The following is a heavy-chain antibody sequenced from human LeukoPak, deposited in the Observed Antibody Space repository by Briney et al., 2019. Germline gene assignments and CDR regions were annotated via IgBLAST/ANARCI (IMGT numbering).Heavy chain of an antibody. V-gene: IGHV1-18*01. CDR1: GYTFTSYG. CDR3: ARCGCSSTSCYAGYWFDP. J-gene: IGHJ5*02. Sequence: ASVKVSCKASGYTFTSYGISWVRQAPGQGLEWMGWISAYNGNTNYAQKLQGRVTMTTDTSTSTAYMELRSLRSDDTAVYYCARCGCSSTSCYAGYWFDPWGQGTLVTASS. D-gene: IGHD2-2*01. CDR2: ISAYNGNT.